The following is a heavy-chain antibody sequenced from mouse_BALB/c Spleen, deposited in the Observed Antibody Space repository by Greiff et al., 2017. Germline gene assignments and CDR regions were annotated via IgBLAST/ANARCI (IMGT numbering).Heavy chain of an antibody. V-gene: IGHV1-80*01. Sequence: QVQLKESGAELVRPGSSVKISCKASGYAFSSYWMNWVKQRPGQGLEWIGQIYPGDGDTNYNGKFKGKATLTADKSSSTAYMQLSSLTSEDSAVYFCASDLFYAMDYWGQGTSVTVSS. CDR3: ASDLFYAMDY. CDR2: IYPGDGDT. D-gene: IGHD6-2*01. CDR1: GYAFSSYW. J-gene: IGHJ4*01.